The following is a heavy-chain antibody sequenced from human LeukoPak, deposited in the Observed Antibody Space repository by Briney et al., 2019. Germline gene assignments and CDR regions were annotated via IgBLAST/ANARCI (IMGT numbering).Heavy chain of an antibody. J-gene: IGHJ5*02. V-gene: IGHV3-23*01. CDR2: ISGSGGST. CDR1: GFTFSSYA. CDR3: AKVGLLWSGELRFDT. Sequence: GGSLRLSCAASGFTFSSYAMSWVRQAPGKGLEWVSAISGSGGSTYYADSVKGRFTISRDNSKNTLYLQMNSLRAEDTAVYYCAKVGLLWSGELRFDTWGQGTLVTVSS. D-gene: IGHD3-10*01.